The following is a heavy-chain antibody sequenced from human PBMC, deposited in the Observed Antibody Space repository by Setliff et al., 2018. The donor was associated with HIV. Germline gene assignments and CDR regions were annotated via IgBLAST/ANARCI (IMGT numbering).Heavy chain of an antibody. J-gene: IGHJ3*01. V-gene: IGHV1-18*01. Sequence: ASVKVSCKASGYTFTSSDINWVQQATGQGLEWMGWISGFTGNTKYGQNFQGRVTMTIDKSTSTVYMDLRSLTSDDTAVYSCGRVPYKSAWFSGGHNPFDVWGQGTRGTV. CDR1: GYTFTSSD. CDR2: ISGFTGNT. D-gene: IGHD6-19*01. CDR3: GRVPYKSAWFSGGHNPFDV.